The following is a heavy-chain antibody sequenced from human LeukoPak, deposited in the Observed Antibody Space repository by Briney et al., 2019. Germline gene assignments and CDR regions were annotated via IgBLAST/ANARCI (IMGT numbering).Heavy chain of an antibody. CDR1: GDSISSSHYY. V-gene: IGHV4-39*02. J-gene: IGHJ4*02. Sequence: SETLSLTCTVSGDSISSSHYYWGWLRQSPGKGLEWIGSIYCGGETHYNPSLNSRVTIFLDTSKNRFSLNLISVTATDTAVYYCVRDYSNFVQGDWGQGTLVTVSS. CDR2: IYCGGET. D-gene: IGHD4-11*01. CDR3: VRDYSNFVQGD.